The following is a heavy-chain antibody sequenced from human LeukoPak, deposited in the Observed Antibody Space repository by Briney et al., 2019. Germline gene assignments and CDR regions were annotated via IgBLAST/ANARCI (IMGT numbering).Heavy chain of an antibody. D-gene: IGHD3-10*01. Sequence: SETLSLTCAVSGDSISSSNWWNWVRQPPGKGLEWTGEIHHSGSTNYNPSLKSRVTISIDTSKNQFSLRLSSVTAADTAVYYCARDVYGSGSYRNWFDPWGQGTLVTVSS. CDR2: IHHSGST. J-gene: IGHJ5*02. CDR3: ARDVYGSGSYRNWFDP. V-gene: IGHV4-4*02. CDR1: GDSISSSNW.